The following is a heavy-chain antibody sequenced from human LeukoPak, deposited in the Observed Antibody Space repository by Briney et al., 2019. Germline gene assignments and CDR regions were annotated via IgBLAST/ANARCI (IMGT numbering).Heavy chain of an antibody. D-gene: IGHD3-9*01. Sequence: GGSLRLSCAASGFTFDDYAMHWVRQAPGKGLEWVSGISWNSGSIGYADSVKGRFTISRDNAKNSLYLQMNSPRAEDMALYYCAKGNDDILTGYNDYWGQGTLVTVSS. CDR2: ISWNSGSI. CDR1: GFTFDDYA. CDR3: AKGNDDILTGYNDY. J-gene: IGHJ4*02. V-gene: IGHV3-9*03.